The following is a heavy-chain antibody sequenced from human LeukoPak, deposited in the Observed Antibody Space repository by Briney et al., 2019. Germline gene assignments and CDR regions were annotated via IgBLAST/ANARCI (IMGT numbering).Heavy chain of an antibody. CDR1: GYTFTSYA. V-gene: IGHV1-3*01. CDR3: AVDIAVADLFDY. D-gene: IGHD6-19*01. J-gene: IGHJ4*02. CDR2: LNAGNGNT. Sequence: SVKVSCKASGYTFTSYARHWVRQAPGQMLEWMGWLNAGNGNTKYSQKFQGRVTITRDTSASTAYMELSSLRSEDTAVYYCAVDIAVADLFDYWGQGTLVTVSS.